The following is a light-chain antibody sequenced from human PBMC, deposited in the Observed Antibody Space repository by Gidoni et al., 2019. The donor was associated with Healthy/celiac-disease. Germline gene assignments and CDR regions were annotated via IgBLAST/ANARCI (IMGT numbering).Light chain of an antibody. Sequence: DIQMTQSPSTLSASVGDRVTITCRASQSISSWLAWYQQKPGKAPSRFSGSGSGTEFPLTISSLQPDDFATYYCQQYNSYYTFGQGTKLEIK. CDR1: QSISSW. J-gene: IGKJ2*01. CDR3: QQYNSYYT. V-gene: IGKV1-5*01.